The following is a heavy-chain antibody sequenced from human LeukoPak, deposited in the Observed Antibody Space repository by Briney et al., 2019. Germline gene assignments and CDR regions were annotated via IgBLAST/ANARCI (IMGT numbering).Heavy chain of an antibody. J-gene: IGHJ4*02. CDR2: ISGSGGST. CDR3: AKFLPTHIVVANYYFDY. D-gene: IGHD2-21*01. CDR1: GFTFSSYA. V-gene: IGHV3-23*01. Sequence: GGSLRLSCAASGFTFSSYAMSWVRQAPGKGLELVSAISGSGGSTYYADSVKGRFTISRDNSKNTLYLQMNSLRAEDTAVYYCAKFLPTHIVVANYYFDYWGQGTLVTVSS.